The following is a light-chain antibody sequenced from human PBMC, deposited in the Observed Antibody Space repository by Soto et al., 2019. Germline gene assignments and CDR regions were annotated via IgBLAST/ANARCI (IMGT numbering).Light chain of an antibody. CDR2: GNN. J-gene: IGLJ2*01. V-gene: IGLV1-44*01. CDR3: AAWDGSLNNVL. CDR1: GSSIGTNT. Sequence: QSALTQPPSASGTPGQGGTISCSGSGSSIGTNTVNWYRQLPGTAPKLLIYGNNQRPSGVPDRFSGSKSGTSASLAISGLQSEDEAEYYCAAWDGSLNNVLFGGGTKVTVL.